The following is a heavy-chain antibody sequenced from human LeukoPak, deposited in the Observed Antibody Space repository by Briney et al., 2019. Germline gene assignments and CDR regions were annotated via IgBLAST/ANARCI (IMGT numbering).Heavy chain of an antibody. Sequence: PGGSLRLSCAASGFTVSSNYMNWVRQAPGKGLEWVSVIYSGGSTYYADSVKSRFTISRDNSKNTLYLQMNSLRAEDTAVYYCARAVYDSSGFYYWGQGTLVTVSS. D-gene: IGHD3-22*01. J-gene: IGHJ4*02. CDR2: IYSGGST. CDR3: ARAVYDSSGFYY. CDR1: GFTVSSNY. V-gene: IGHV3-66*01.